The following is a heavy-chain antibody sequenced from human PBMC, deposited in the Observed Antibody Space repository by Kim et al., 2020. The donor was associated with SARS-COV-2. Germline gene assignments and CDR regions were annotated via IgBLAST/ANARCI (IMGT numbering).Heavy chain of an antibody. Sequence: GGSLRLSCAASGFTFDDYAMHWVRQDPGKGLEWVSGISWNSGSIGYADSVKGRFTISRDNAKNSLYLQMNSLRAEDTALYYCAKDSSSSGSNGIDYWGQGTLVTVSS. V-gene: IGHV3-9*01. CDR3: AKDSSSSGSNGIDY. CDR1: GFTFDDYA. J-gene: IGHJ4*02. CDR2: ISWNSGSI. D-gene: IGHD1-26*01.